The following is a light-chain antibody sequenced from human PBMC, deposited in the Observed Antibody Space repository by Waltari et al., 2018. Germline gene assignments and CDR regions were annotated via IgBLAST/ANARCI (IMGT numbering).Light chain of an antibody. CDR2: DAS. CDR1: QDISRA. J-gene: IGKJ3*01. CDR3: QQFNDYLFT. V-gene: IGKV1D-13*01. Sequence: AIQLTQSPSSLSASVGDRVTITCRESQDISRALAWYQQRPGKAPNLLIYDASTLESGVPSRFSGSGSGTDFTLTINSLQPEDFATYYCQQFNDYLFTFGPGTKVDIK.